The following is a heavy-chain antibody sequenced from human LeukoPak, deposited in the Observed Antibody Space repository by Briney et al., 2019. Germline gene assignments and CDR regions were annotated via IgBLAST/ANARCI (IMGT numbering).Heavy chain of an antibody. CDR1: GFTVSSSNY. CDR2: IYTGGTT. Sequence: GGSLRLSCAASGFTVSSSNYTNWVRQAPGEGLEWVSGIYTGGTTYYTDSVKGRFTISRDNPNNTLYLQMHSLRAEDTAVYYCAREISRFGIWGQGTLVTVSS. D-gene: IGHD3-16*01. CDR3: AREISRFGI. J-gene: IGHJ4*02. V-gene: IGHV3-66*01.